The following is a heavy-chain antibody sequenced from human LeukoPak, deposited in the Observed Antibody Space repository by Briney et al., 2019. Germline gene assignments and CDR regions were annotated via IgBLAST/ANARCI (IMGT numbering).Heavy chain of an antibody. J-gene: IGHJ4*02. V-gene: IGHV4-31*03. CDR2: IYYSGTT. CDR3: ARSHDHLWGNYPDY. CDR1: GGPISTDGCY. D-gene: IGHD3-16*02. Sequence: PSETLSLTCTVSGGPISTDGCYWSWIRQHPGTGLTWIGYIYYSGTTYYNPSLRSRVTISVDTSRNQFSLKLTSVTAADTAMYYCARSHDHLWGNYPDYWGQGTLVTVSS.